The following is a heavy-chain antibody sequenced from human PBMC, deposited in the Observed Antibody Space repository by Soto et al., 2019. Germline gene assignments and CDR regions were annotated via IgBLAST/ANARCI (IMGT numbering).Heavy chain of an antibody. V-gene: IGHV3-23*01. CDR3: AKVVSYYDSPISRGYFDY. CDR1: GFTFSSYA. CDR2: MSGSGGST. J-gene: IGHJ4*02. D-gene: IGHD3-3*01. Sequence: PGGSLRLSCAASGFTFSSYAMSWVRQAPGKGLEWVSAMSGSGGSTYYADSVKGRFTIARDNSKNTLYLQMNSLRAEDMALYYCAKVVSYYDSPISRGYFDYWGQGILVTGSS.